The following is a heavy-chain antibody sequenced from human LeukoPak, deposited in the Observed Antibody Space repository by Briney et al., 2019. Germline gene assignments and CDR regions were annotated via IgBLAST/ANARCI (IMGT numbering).Heavy chain of an antibody. Sequence: PSETLSLTCAVYGGSFSGYYWSWIRQPPGKGLEWIGEINHSGSTNYNPSLKSRVTISVDTSKNQFSLKLSSVTAADTAVYYCASRRNILTGYYNRNWFDPWGQGTLVTVSS. V-gene: IGHV4-34*01. D-gene: IGHD3-9*01. J-gene: IGHJ5*02. CDR1: GGSFSGYY. CDR3: ASRRNILTGYYNRNWFDP. CDR2: INHSGST.